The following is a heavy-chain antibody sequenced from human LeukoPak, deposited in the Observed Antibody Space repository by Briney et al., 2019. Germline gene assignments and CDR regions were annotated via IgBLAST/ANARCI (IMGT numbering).Heavy chain of an antibody. V-gene: IGHV3-30*02. Sequence: PGGSLRLSCAASGFTFSGYGMHWVRQAPGKGLEWVTFIRYDGSNKYYADSVRGRFTISRDNAKNTLYLQMNSLRAEDTAVYYCARDRDILVNGMDVWGLGTTVTVSS. CDR1: GFTFSGYG. J-gene: IGHJ6*02. D-gene: IGHD2-2*01. CDR3: ARDRDILVNGMDV. CDR2: IRYDGSNK.